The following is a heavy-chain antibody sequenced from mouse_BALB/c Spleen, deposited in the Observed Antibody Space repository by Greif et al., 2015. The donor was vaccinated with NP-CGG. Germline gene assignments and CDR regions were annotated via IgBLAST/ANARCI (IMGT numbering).Heavy chain of an antibody. CDR3: AREDSGTRYFAV. CDR2: IYPGDGDT. V-gene: IGHV1-80*01. J-gene: IGHJ1*01. CDR1: GYAFSSYW. D-gene: IGHD1-1*01. Sequence: VQRVESGAELVRPGSSVKISCKASGYAFSSYWMNWVKQRPGQGLEWIGQIYPGDGDTNYNGKFKGKATLTADKSSSAASMQLRSLTSEDSAVYFCAREDSGTRYFAVWGAGTTVTVAS.